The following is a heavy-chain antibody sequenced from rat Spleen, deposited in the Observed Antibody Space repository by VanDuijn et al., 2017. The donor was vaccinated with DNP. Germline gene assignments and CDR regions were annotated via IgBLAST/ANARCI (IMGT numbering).Heavy chain of an antibody. V-gene: IGHV5-31*01. J-gene: IGHJ2*01. CDR3: AGRPPPTRGPFDY. CDR2: ITKTGDNT. Sequence: EVQLVESGGGPVQPGGSLKVSCVASGFIFSNYWMTWIRQAPGKGLEWVASITKTGDNTYYSNSVKGRFTMSRDNAKSTLYLQMDSLRSEDTATYYCAGRPPPTRGPFDYWGQGVTVTVSS. D-gene: IGHD1-4*01. CDR1: GFIFSNYW.